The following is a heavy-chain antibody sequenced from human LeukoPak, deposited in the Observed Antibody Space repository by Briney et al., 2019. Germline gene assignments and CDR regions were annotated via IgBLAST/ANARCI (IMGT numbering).Heavy chain of an antibody. V-gene: IGHV1-2*06. J-gene: IGHJ4*02. CDR3: ARGSPRIAVAGSDY. CDR2: INLNSGGT. Sequence: GASVKVSCKASGYTFTGYYMHWVRQAPGQGLEWMGRINLNSGGTNYAQKFQGRVTMTRDTSISTAYMELSRLRSDDTAVYYCARGSPRIAVAGSDYWGQGTLVTVSS. D-gene: IGHD6-19*01. CDR1: GYTFTGYY.